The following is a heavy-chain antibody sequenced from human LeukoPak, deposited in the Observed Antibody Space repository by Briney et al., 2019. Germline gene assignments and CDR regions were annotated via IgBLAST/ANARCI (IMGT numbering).Heavy chain of an antibody. CDR2: IIPILGIA. CDR3: AGPMVRGVTSYYYYMDV. V-gene: IGHV1-69*04. D-gene: IGHD3-10*01. CDR1: GGTFSSYA. J-gene: IGHJ6*03. Sequence: ASVKVSCKASGGTFSSYAISWVRQAPGQGLEWMGRIIPILGIANYAQKFQGRVTITADESTSTAYMELSSLRSEGTAVYYCAGPMVRGVTSYYYYMDVWGKGTTVTVSS.